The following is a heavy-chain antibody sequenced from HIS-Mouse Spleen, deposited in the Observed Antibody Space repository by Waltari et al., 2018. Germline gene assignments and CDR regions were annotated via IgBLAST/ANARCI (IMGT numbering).Heavy chain of an antibody. Sequence: QVQLQQWGAGLLKPSETLSLTCAVYGGSFSGYYWSWIRQPPGKGLEWIGEINHSGSTNYNPSLKGRVTISVDTSKNQFSLKLSSVTAADTAVYYCARRGGWYFDYWGQGTLVTVSS. D-gene: IGHD3-10*01. J-gene: IGHJ4*02. V-gene: IGHV4-34*01. CDR1: GGSFSGYY. CDR3: ARRGGWYFDY. CDR2: INHSGST.